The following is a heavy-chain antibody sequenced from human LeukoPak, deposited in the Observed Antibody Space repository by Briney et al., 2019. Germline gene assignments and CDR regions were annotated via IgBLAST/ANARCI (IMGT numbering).Heavy chain of an antibody. J-gene: IGHJ4*02. CDR1: GGSFSGYY. Sequence: SETLSLTCAVYGGSFSGYYWSWIRQPPGKGLEWIGYIYYSGSTNYNPSLKSRVTISVDTSKNQFSLKLSSVTAADTAVYYCARQTGEYSYGPDFDYWGQGTLVTVSS. CDR3: ARQTGEYSYGPDFDY. D-gene: IGHD5-18*01. V-gene: IGHV4-59*08. CDR2: IYYSGST.